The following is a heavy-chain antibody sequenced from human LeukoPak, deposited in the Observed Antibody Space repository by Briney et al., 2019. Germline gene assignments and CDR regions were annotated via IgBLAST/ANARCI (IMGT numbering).Heavy chain of an antibody. D-gene: IGHD2-15*01. CDR1: GDSISSHY. J-gene: IGHJ4*02. CDR3: AIRCSGGSCYGALQY. V-gene: IGHV4-59*11. Sequence: SETLSLTCTVSGDSISSHYWSWIRQSPGKGLEWIGYISYRGSTNYNPSLKSRVTISVDTSKNQFSLKLSSVTAADTAVYYCAIRCSGGSCYGALQYWGQGTLVTVSS. CDR2: ISYRGST.